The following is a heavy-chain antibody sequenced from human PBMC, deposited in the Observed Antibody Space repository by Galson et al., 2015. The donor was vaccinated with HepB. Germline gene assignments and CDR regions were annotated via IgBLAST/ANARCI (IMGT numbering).Heavy chain of an antibody. J-gene: IGHJ6*02. D-gene: IGHD5-18*01. Sequence: ETLSLTCAVYGGSFSGYYWSWIRQPPGKGLEWIGEINHSGSTNYNPSLKSRVTISVDTSKNQFSLKLSSVTAADTAMYYCARVGYSYVSAFYYYYYYGMDVWGQGTTVTVSS. CDR3: ARVGYSYVSAFYYYYYYGMDV. V-gene: IGHV4-34*01. CDR2: INHSGST. CDR1: GGSFSGYY.